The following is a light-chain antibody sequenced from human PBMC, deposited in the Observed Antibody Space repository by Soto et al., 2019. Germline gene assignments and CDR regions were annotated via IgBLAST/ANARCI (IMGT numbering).Light chain of an antibody. Sequence: IQMTQSPSSLSASIGDRVTITCQASQNITNNLSWYQQKPGKAPNLLIYHASKLAKGVTSRFSGSGSGTDFTLTISSLQPEDFATYYCQQLNSYPRTFGPGTKVDIK. V-gene: IGKV1-33*01. CDR1: QNITNN. J-gene: IGKJ3*01. CDR3: QQLNSYPRT. CDR2: HAS.